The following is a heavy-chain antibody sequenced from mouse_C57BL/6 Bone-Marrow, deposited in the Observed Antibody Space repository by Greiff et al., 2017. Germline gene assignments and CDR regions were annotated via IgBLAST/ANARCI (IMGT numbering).Heavy chain of an antibody. J-gene: IGHJ4*01. CDR1: GYSITSGYY. D-gene: IGHD2-1*01. V-gene: IGHV3-6*01. Sequence: EVQRVESGPGLVKPSQSLSLTCSVTGYSITSGYYWNWIRQFPGNKLEWMGYIRYDGSNTYNPSLKNPISITRDTSKKQFFLKLKSMTTEDTATYYCARGGYGNHAMDYWGQGTSVTVSS. CDR3: ARGGYGNHAMDY. CDR2: IRYDGSN.